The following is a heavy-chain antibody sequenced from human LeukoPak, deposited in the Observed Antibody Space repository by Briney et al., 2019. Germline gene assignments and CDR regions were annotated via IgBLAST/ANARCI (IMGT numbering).Heavy chain of an antibody. V-gene: IGHV4-59*01. CDR3: ARDREYYYDSSGWGFDP. CDR2: IYYSGST. CDR1: GGSISSYY. Sequence: PSETLSLTCTVSGGSISSYYWSWIRQPPGKGLEWIGYIYYSGSTNYNPSLKSRVTISVDTSKNQFSLKLSSVTAADTAVYYCARDREYYYDSSGWGFDPWGQGTLVTVSS. D-gene: IGHD3-22*01. J-gene: IGHJ5*02.